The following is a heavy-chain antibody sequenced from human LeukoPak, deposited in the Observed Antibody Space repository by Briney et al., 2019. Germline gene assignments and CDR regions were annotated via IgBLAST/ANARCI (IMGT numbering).Heavy chain of an antibody. CDR3: ARAGSYRFDY. D-gene: IGHD1-26*01. CDR1: GFTFTSYW. V-gene: IGHV3-74*01. CDR2: IKTDGSII. J-gene: IGHJ4*02. Sequence: GGSLRLSRAASGFTFTSYWMHWVRKAPGKGLVWVSRIKTDGSIINYADSVKGRFTISRDDAKNTLYLQMNSLRAEDTAVYYCARAGSYRFDYWGLGTLVTVSS.